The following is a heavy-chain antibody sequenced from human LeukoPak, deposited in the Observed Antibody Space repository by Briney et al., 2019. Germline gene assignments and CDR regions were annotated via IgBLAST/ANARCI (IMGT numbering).Heavy chain of an antibody. V-gene: IGHV3-30-3*01. CDR2: ISYDGSNK. J-gene: IGHJ4*02. Sequence: GGSLRLSCAVSGFTFSSYAMHWVRQAPGKGLEWVAVISYDGSNKYYADSVKGRFTISRDNSKNTLYLQMNSLRAEDTAVYYCARDIGGSYQYYFDYWGQGTLVTVSS. D-gene: IGHD1-26*01. CDR3: ARDIGGSYQYYFDY. CDR1: GFTFSSYA.